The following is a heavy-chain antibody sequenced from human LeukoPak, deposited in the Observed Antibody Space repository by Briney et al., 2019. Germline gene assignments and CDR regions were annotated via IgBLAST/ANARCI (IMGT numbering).Heavy chain of an antibody. V-gene: IGHV1-2*02. CDR2: INPNSGGT. CDR1: GYTFIDYY. J-gene: IGHJ5*02. D-gene: IGHD1-26*01. Sequence: ASVKVSCKASGYTFIDYYMHWVRQAPGQGLEWMGWINPNSGGTNYAQKFQGRVTLTRDTSTSTVYMELSSLRSEDTAVYYCARDNSDTWGWWFDPWGQGTLVTVSS. CDR3: ARDNSDTWGWWFDP.